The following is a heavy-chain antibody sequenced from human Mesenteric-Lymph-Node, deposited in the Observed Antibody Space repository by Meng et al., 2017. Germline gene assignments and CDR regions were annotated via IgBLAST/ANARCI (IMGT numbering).Heavy chain of an antibody. Sequence: SETLSLTCTVSGASSSLKYFWGWVRQAPGKGLEWIGSVDHTGTSYYNPSLKSRVTISVDTSKNQFSLKLSSVTAADTAVYYCARDRMVTGWFYYYGMDVWGQGTTVTVSS. V-gene: IGHV4-39*07. CDR3: ARDRMVTGWFYYYGMDV. CDR1: GASSSLKYF. J-gene: IGHJ6*02. D-gene: IGHD2-21*02. CDR2: VDHTGTS.